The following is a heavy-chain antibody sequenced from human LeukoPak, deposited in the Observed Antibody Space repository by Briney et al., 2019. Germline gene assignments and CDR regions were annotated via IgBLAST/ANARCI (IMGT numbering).Heavy chain of an antibody. CDR1: GGSISTYY. CDR3: ARSFSPNYYDLLDY. V-gene: IGHV4-59*01. Sequence: PSEILSLTCTVSGGSISTYYWSWIRQPPGKGLEWIGYIYYSGSTNYNPSLKSRVTISLDTSKNQFSLKLNSVTAADTAMYYCARSFSPNYYDLLDYWGQGTLVTVSS. J-gene: IGHJ4*02. D-gene: IGHD3-22*01. CDR2: IYYSGST.